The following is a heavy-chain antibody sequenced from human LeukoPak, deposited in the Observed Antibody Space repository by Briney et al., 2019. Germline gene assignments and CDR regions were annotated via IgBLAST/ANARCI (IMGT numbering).Heavy chain of an antibody. CDR2: IRRTANGYAT. Sequence: GGSLRLSCAASGFTFSGSALHWVRQASGKGLEWVGRIRRTANGYATAYAASVKGRFTISRADSKNTAYLQMDSLKTEDTAVYYCTGNYYGSGSYADFDYWGQGTLVTVSS. CDR1: GFTFSGSA. V-gene: IGHV3-73*01. J-gene: IGHJ4*02. D-gene: IGHD3-10*01. CDR3: TGNYYGSGSYADFDY.